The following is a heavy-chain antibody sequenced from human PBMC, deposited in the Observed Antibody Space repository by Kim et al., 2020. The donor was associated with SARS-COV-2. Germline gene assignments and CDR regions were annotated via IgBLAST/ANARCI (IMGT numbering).Heavy chain of an antibody. D-gene: IGHD5-18*01. CDR2: IYYSGST. V-gene: IGHV4-39*01. CDR3: ARRNTAMGGIDY. J-gene: IGHJ4*02. Sequence: SETLSLTCTVSGGSISSSSYYWGWIRQPPGKGLEWIGSIYYSGSTYYNPSLKSRVTISVDTSKNQFSLKLSSVTAADTAVYYCARRNTAMGGIDYWGQGTLVTVSS. CDR1: GGSISSSSYY.